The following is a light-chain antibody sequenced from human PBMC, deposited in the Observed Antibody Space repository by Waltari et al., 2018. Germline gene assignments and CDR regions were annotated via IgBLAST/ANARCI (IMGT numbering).Light chain of an antibody. V-gene: IGKV1-5*03. CDR3: QHYNSYSPSWT. CDR1: QSLNNW. CDR2: KSS. Sequence: DIQMTQSPSTLSASVADRVTITCRASQSLNNWLAWYQQKPGKAPKLLIYKSSNLEIGVPSRFSGSGSGTEFTLTITSLQPDDFATYYCQHYNSYSPSWTFGQGTRVEVK. J-gene: IGKJ1*01.